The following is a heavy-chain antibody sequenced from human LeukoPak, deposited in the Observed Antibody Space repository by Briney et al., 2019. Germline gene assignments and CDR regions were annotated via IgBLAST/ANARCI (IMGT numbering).Heavy chain of an antibody. CDR1: GFSFNNAW. J-gene: IGHJ4*02. CDR2: IKARTDGETT. Sequence: PGGSLRLSRAASGFSFNNAWMSWVRQAPGKGLEWVGRIKARTDGETTDYTAPVRGRFTISRDDSKNTVYLQMNSLKTDDTAVYYCTPPGYEGLGYWGQGTLVTVSS. V-gene: IGHV3-15*01. D-gene: IGHD5-12*01. CDR3: TPPGYEGLGY.